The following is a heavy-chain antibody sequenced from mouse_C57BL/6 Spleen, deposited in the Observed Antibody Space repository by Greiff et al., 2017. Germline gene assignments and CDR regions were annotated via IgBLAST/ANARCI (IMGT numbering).Heavy chain of an antibody. CDR2: IYPGSGST. CDR3: ARRWGDYDDFDY. Sequence: QVQLQQPGAELVKPGASVKMSCKASGYTFTSYWLTWVKQRPGQGLEWIGDIYPGSGSTNYNEKFKSKATLTVATSSSTAYMQLSSLTSEDSAVYYCARRWGDYDDFDYWGQGTTLTVSS. D-gene: IGHD2-4*01. V-gene: IGHV1-55*01. J-gene: IGHJ2*01. CDR1: GYTFTSYW.